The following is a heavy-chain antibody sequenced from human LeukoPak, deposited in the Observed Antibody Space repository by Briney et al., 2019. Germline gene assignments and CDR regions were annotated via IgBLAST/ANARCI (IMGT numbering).Heavy chain of an antibody. CDR2: ISYDGSNK. D-gene: IGHD1-7*01. J-gene: IGHJ5*02. CDR1: GFTFSSYA. V-gene: IGHV3-30*04. Sequence: GGSLRLSCAASGFTFSSYAMHWVRQAPGKELEWVAVISYDGSNKYYADSVKGRFTISRDNSKNTLYLQMNSLGAEDTAVYYCAREPDQTTPDIPWGQGTLVTVSS. CDR3: AREPDQTTPDIP.